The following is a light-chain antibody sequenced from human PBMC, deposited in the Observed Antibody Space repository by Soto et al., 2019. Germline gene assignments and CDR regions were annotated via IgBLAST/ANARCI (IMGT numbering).Light chain of an antibody. CDR2: DAS. Sequence: EIVLTQSPATLSLSPGESATLSCRASESVRHYVAWYQQKPGQAPRLLIYDASSRATGIPARFSCSGSGTDYTLTISNLEAEDFAVYDCQHRDNWSYIFGQGTKLEIK. V-gene: IGKV3-11*01. CDR1: ESVRHY. CDR3: QHRDNWSYI. J-gene: IGKJ2*01.